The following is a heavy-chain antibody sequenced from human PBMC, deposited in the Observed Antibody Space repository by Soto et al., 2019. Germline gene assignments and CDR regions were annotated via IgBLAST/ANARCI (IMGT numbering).Heavy chain of an antibody. V-gene: IGHV1-69*13. CDR1: GGTFSSYA. D-gene: IGHD3-22*01. Sequence: ASVKVSCKASGGTFSSYAISWVLQAPGQGLEWMGGIIPIFGTANYAQKFQGRVTITADESTSTAYMELSSLRSEDTAVYYCARANLNYYDSSGYYNFPFDYWGQGTLVTVSS. J-gene: IGHJ4*02. CDR2: IIPIFGTA. CDR3: ARANLNYYDSSGYYNFPFDY.